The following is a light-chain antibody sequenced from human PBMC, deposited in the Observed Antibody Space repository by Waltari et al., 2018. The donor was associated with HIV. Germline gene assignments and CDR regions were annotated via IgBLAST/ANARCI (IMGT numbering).Light chain of an antibody. V-gene: IGLV2-14*03. CDR3: SSYTSSSPYA. CDR1: SSALVGSNY. Sequence: QSALTQPASVSGSPGQSITIPCTGTSSALVGSNYASWYQQHPGKDPKLMIYDVSNRPSGVSNRFSGSKSGNTASLTISGLQAEDEADYYCSSYTSSSPYAFGTGTKVTVL. J-gene: IGLJ1*01. CDR2: DVS.